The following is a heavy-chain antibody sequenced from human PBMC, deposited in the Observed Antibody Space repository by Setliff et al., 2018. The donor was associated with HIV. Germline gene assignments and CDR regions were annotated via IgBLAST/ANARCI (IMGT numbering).Heavy chain of an antibody. Sequence: SETLSLTSTVSGGAISSYYWSWIRQPPGKGLEWIGYIYTSGSTNYNPSLKSRVTISVDTSKNQFSPKLSSVTAADTAVYYCRGVDTAMFRFFDYWGQGTLVTVSS. CDR3: RGVDTAMFRFFDY. D-gene: IGHD5-18*01. V-gene: IGHV4-4*08. CDR1: GGAISSYY. CDR2: IYTSGST. J-gene: IGHJ4*02.